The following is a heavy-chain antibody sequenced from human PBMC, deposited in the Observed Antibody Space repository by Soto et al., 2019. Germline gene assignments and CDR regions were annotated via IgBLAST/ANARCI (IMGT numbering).Heavy chain of an antibody. CDR1: GGSISSGDYY. D-gene: IGHD4-17*01. J-gene: IGHJ3*02. V-gene: IGHV4-30-4*01. CDR2: IYYSGST. CDR3: ARDLGMGTTVTSDHDAFDI. Sequence: QVQLQESGPGLVKPSQTLSLTCTVSGGSISSGDYYWSWIRQPPGKGLEWIGYIYYSGSTYYNPSLKSRVTISVDTSNNQFSLKLSSVTAADTAVYYCARDLGMGTTVTSDHDAFDIWGQGTMVTVSS.